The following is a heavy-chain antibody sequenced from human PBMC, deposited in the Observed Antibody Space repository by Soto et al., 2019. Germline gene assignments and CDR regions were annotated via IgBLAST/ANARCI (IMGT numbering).Heavy chain of an antibody. J-gene: IGHJ4*02. D-gene: IGHD3-10*01. CDR2: INHSGTV. CDR1: GGAFNGYY. Sequence: QVHLQQWGAGLLKPSETLSLTCAVNGGAFNGYYWTWIRQSLGKGLQWIGEINHSGTVDYNPSLKSRVTFSIDTSKKQFSLTLTSVTAADTAVYYCARAGAALVRGSIGGFDYWGQGTLVTVSS. V-gene: IGHV4-34*01. CDR3: ARAGAALVRGSIGGFDY.